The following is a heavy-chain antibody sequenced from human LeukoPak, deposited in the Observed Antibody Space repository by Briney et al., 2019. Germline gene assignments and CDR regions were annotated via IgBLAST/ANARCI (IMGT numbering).Heavy chain of an antibody. J-gene: IGHJ6*04. CDR3: ARDRMDTLDGMDV. Sequence: GGSLRLSCAASGFTFSSYSMNWVRQAPGKGLEWVSSISSSSYIYYADSVKGRFTISRDNAKNSLYLQMNSLRAEDTAVYYCARDRMDTLDGMDVWGKGTTVTVSS. CDR1: GFTFSSYS. D-gene: IGHD5-18*01. CDR2: ISSSSYI. V-gene: IGHV3-21*01.